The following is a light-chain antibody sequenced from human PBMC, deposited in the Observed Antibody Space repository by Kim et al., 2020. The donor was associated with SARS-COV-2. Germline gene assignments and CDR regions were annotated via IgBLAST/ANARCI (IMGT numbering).Light chain of an antibody. CDR1: QCAGTY. J-gene: IGKJ5*01. V-gene: IGKV3-11*01. Sequence: SLSPRERATLSWRASQCAGTYPAWYQQQPGQAPTSLIVDASNTATGLPATLSGSVSETDFSLTISSLEPVDFAIYYCQQRRKSLTLCPGTRRWIK. CDR3: QQRRKSLT. CDR2: DAS.